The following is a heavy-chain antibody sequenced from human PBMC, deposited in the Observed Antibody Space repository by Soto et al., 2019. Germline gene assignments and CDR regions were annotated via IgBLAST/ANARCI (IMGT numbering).Heavy chain of an antibody. D-gene: IGHD2-8*01. CDR1: GDSIGTTHSY. CDR3: ARHEGNGNVWPLDY. V-gene: IGHV4-39*01. CDR2: IHYSGST. J-gene: IGHJ4*02. Sequence: QVQLLESGPGLVKTSETLSLTCTVSGDSIGTTHSYWAWIRQSPGKGLEWIGNIHYSGSTYYMSSLRSRVTLSVDTSKNQFSLRLTSVTAEDTAVYYCARHEGNGNVWPLDYWGQGILVTVSS.